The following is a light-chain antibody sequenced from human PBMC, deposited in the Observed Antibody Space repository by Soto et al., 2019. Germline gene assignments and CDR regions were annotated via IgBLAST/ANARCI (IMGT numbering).Light chain of an antibody. CDR2: DAS. J-gene: IGKJ2*01. V-gene: IGKV3-15*01. CDR1: QTIDNT. Sequence: EIVMTQSPATLSLSPGERATLSCRASQTIDNTLAWYQRKPCQAPRLLSYDASTRATVVPARFSGSGSGTDFTLTISSLQSEDFAVYYCQHYNYWPYTFGQGTKVDIK. CDR3: QHYNYWPYT.